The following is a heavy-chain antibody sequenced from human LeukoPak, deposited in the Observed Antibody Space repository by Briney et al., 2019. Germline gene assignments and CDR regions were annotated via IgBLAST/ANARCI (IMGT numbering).Heavy chain of an antibody. Sequence: ASVKVSCKASGYTFSRYHMSWVRQAPGQGLEWMGIINPSGSSASYTQKFQGRVTMTRETSTSTVYLDLSSLRSEDTAVYYCARMTTGVLDYWGQGTLVTVSS. CDR2: INPSGSSA. CDR3: ARMTTGVLDY. J-gene: IGHJ4*02. D-gene: IGHD1-1*01. V-gene: IGHV1-46*01. CDR1: GYTFSRYH.